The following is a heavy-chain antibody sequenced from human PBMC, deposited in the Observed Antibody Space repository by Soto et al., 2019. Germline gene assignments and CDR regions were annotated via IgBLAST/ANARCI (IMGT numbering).Heavy chain of an antibody. J-gene: IGHJ4*02. CDR2: ISGSGSTI. CDR3: ARDLESIRYYYDSSGYGPFDY. V-gene: IGHV3-11*04. D-gene: IGHD3-22*01. CDR1: GFTFSDYA. Sequence: GGSLRLSCSPSGFTFSDYAMSWVRQAPGKGLEWVSAISGSGSTIYYADSVKGRFTISRDNAKNSLYLQMNSLRAEDTAVYYCARDLESIRYYYDSSGYGPFDYWGQGTLVTVSS.